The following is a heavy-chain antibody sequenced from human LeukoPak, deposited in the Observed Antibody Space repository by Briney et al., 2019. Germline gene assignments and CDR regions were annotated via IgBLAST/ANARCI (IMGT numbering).Heavy chain of an antibody. D-gene: IGHD6-6*01. V-gene: IGHV4-34*01. Sequence: SETLSLTCTVSGGSISSYYWSWIRQPPGKGLEWIGEINHSGGTNYNPSLKSRVTISVDTSKNQFSLKLSSVTAADTAVYYCASLARGGNWFDPWGQGTLVTVSS. CDR1: GGSISSYY. J-gene: IGHJ5*02. CDR2: INHSGGT. CDR3: ASLARGGNWFDP.